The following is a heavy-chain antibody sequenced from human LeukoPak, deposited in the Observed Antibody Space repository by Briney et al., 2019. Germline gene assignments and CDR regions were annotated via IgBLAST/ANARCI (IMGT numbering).Heavy chain of an antibody. CDR3: ARAQEGCSRASCYLEP. Sequence: KPSETLSLTCAISGASISSTNWWIWVRQPPGKGLECIGEMRHSGRTNYNPSLKSRITISVDKSKNQVFLRLNSVAAADTALYYCARAQEGCSRASCYLEPWGQGTLVTVSS. CDR2: MRHSGRT. D-gene: IGHD2-2*01. V-gene: IGHV4-4*02. J-gene: IGHJ5*02. CDR1: GASISSTNW.